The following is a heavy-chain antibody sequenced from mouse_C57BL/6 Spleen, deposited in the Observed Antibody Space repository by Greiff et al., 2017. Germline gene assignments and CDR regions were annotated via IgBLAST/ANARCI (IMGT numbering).Heavy chain of an antibody. Sequence: VQLQQSGAELVKPGASVKLSCTASGFHIKDYYMHWVKQRTEQGLEWIGRIDPEDGETKYAPNFQGKATITADTSSNTAYLQLSSLTSEDTAVYYCAYSSGYVRFAYWGQGTLVTVSA. D-gene: IGHD3-2*02. J-gene: IGHJ3*01. V-gene: IGHV14-2*01. CDR3: AYSSGYVRFAY. CDR1: GFHIKDYY. CDR2: IDPEDGET.